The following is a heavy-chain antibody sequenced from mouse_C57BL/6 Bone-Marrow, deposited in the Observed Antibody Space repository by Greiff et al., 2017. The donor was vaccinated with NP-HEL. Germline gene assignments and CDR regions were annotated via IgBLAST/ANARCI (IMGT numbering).Heavy chain of an antibody. D-gene: IGHD2-5*01. CDR1: GYTFTSYG. V-gene: IGHV1-81*01. CDR2: IYPRSGNT. CDR3: ARRDYSNPFAY. J-gene: IGHJ3*01. Sequence: VQLQQSGAELARPGASVKLSCKASGYTFTSYGISWVKQRTGQGLEWIGEIYPRSGNTYYNEKFKGEATLTADKSSSTAYMELRSLTSEDSAVYFCARRDYSNPFAYWGQGTLVTVSA.